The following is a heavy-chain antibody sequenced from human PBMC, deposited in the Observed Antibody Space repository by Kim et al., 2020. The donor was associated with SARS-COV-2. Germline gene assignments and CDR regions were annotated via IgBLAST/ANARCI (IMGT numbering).Heavy chain of an antibody. D-gene: IGHD2-15*01. J-gene: IGHJ4*02. CDR3: ARELGGGYFDY. Sequence: NHATNFKDRATMTRAPSTSTVYMELSSLRSEDTAVYYCARELGGGYFDYWGQGTLVTVSS. V-gene: IGHV1-46*01.